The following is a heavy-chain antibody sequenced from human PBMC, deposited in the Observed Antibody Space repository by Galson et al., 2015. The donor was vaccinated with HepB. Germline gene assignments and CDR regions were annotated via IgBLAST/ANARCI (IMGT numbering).Heavy chain of an antibody. J-gene: IGHJ5*02. Sequence: LTCTVSGGSIRSGDYYWSWIRQPPGKGLEWIGYIYYSGSTYYNPSLKSRVTISVDTSKNQFSLKLSSVTAADTAVYYCARNRRTAWFDPWGQGTLVTVSS. V-gene: IGHV4-30-4*01. CDR3: ARNRRTAWFDP. CDR2: IYYSGST. CDR1: GGSIRSGDYY. D-gene: IGHD1-14*01.